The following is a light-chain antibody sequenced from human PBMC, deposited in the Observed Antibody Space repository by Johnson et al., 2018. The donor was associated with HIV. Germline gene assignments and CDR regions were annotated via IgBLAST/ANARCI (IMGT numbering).Light chain of an antibody. CDR3: GTWDSSLSAHNYV. CDR2: DNN. V-gene: IGLV1-51*01. J-gene: IGLJ1*01. CDR1: TSNIGNNY. Sequence: QSVLTQPPSVSAAPGQKVTISCSGSTSNIGNNYVSWYQQLPGTAPKLLIYDNNKRPSGIPDRFSGSNSGSSATLGITGLQPRAEADYYCGTWDSSLSAHNYVFGTGTKVTVL.